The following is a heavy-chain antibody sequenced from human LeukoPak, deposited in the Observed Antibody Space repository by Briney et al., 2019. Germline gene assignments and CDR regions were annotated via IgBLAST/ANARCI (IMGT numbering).Heavy chain of an antibody. V-gene: IGHV4-59*01. CDR2: IYYSGST. J-gene: IGHJ4*02. D-gene: IGHD7-27*01. CDR3: ARADNWGSSWYFDY. CDR1: GGSISSYY. Sequence: SETLSFTCTVSGGSISSYYWSWIRQPPGKGLEWIGYIYYSGSTNYNPSLKSRVTISVDTSKNQFSLKLSSVTAADTAVYYCARADNWGSSWYFDYWGQGTLVTVSS.